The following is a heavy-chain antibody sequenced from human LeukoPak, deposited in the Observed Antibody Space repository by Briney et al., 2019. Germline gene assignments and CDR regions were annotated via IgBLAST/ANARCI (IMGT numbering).Heavy chain of an antibody. J-gene: IGHJ6*02. Sequence: PARSLRLSCAASGFTFGSFAVHGVRQAPGKGLEWVAVTSYDGSNKYYADSVKGRFTISRDNSKNTLYLQMNSLRGEDTAVYYCARVGQQLASYYYYGMDVWGQGTTVTVSS. V-gene: IGHV3-30*04. CDR1: GFTFGSFA. CDR3: ARVGQQLASYYYYGMDV. D-gene: IGHD6-13*01. CDR2: TSYDGSNK.